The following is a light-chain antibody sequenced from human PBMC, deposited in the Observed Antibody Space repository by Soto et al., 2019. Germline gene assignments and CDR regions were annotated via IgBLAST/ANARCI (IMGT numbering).Light chain of an antibody. J-gene: IGLJ3*02. Sequence: QLVLTQPPSASGTPGQRVAISCSGSSSNIGSNTVNWYQQLPGTAPKLLIYSNNQRPSGGPDRFSASKSGTSASLAISGRQSDDEADYYCAAWDDGLNGSWVFGGGTKLTVL. CDR1: SSNIGSNT. V-gene: IGLV1-44*01. CDR3: AAWDDGLNGSWV. CDR2: SNN.